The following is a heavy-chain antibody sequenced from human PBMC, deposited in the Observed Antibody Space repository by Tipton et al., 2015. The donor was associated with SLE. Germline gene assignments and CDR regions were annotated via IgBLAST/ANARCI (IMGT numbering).Heavy chain of an antibody. CDR2: IYYSGST. J-gene: IGHJ3*02. V-gene: IGHV4-39*07. CDR3: ARDSLI. Sequence: TLSLTCTVSGGSISSSSYYWGWIRQPPGKGLEWIGSIYYSGSTYYNPSLKSRVTISVDTSKNQFSLQLNSVTPEDTAVYYCARDSLIWGQGTMVTVSS. CDR1: GGSISSSSYY.